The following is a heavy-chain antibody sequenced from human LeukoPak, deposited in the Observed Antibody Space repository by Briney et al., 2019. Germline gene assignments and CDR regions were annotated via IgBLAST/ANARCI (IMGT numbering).Heavy chain of an antibody. CDR2: IDNDGSDR. CDR3: ARGGYHHGFDI. D-gene: IGHD5-18*01. CDR1: GFTFKNYW. Sequence: GGSLRLSCAASGFTFKNYWIHWVRQAPGKGLVWISRIDNDGSDRIYADSVKGRFTISRDNAKNTLYLQMNSLRAEDTAVYYCARGGYHHGFDIWGQGTMVTVSS. V-gene: IGHV3-74*01. J-gene: IGHJ3*02.